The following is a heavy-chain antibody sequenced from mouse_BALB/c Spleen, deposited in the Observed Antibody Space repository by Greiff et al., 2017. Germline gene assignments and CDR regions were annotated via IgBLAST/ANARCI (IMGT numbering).Heavy chain of an antibody. D-gene: IGHD1-1*01. V-gene: IGHV1-87*01. CDR3: ARYITTVVADY. CDR1: GYTFTSYW. CDR2: IYPGDGDT. J-gene: IGHJ2*01. Sequence: QVQLQQSGAELARPGASVKLSCKASGYTFTSYWMQWVKQRPGQGLEWIGAIYPGDGDTRYTQKFKGKATLTADKSSSTAYMQLSSLASEDSAVYYCARYITTVVADYWGQGTTLTVSS.